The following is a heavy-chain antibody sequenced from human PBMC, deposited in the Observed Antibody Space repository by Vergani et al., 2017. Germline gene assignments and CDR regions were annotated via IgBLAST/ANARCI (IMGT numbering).Heavy chain of an antibody. V-gene: IGHV3-23*01. D-gene: IGHD3-10*01. J-gene: IGHJ1*01. CDR1: GFTFDTYT. CDR2: ISSGGGDI. Sequence: EVQLLESGGGLVQPGGSRRLSCAGAGFTFDTYTMAYVRQAPGKGREWVATISSGGGDIFYADSVKGRFTISRDNSKNTLSLQMNSLKDEDTAVYYCTTAWGLYYLHGEYFQYWGRGTLVSVSS. CDR3: TTAWGLYYLHGEYFQY.